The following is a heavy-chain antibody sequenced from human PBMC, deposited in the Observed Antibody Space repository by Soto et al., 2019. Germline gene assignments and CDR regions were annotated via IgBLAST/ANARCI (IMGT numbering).Heavy chain of an antibody. V-gene: IGHV3-30-3*01. CDR1: GFTFSSYA. Sequence: GGSRRLSCAASGFTFSSYAMHWVRQAPGKGLEWVAVISYDGSNKYYADSVKGRFTISRDNSKNTLYLQMNSLRAEDTAVYYCAIGPMAPRPYIHFSGQGTLLTGS. CDR3: AIGPMAPRPYIHF. J-gene: IGHJ4*02. CDR2: ISYDGSNK.